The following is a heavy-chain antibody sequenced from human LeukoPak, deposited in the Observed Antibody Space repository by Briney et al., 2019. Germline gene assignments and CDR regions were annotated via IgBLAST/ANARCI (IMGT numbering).Heavy chain of an antibody. D-gene: IGHD3-22*01. Sequence: GASVKVSCKTSGYLFTTYGISWVRQAPGQGLEWMGRISGYSGKTNYAQKLQDRVTMTTDTSTNTAYMELRSLRSDDTAVYYCGRGPFYYDIDWGQGTLITVSS. CDR1: GYLFTTYG. CDR2: ISGYSGKT. J-gene: IGHJ4*02. CDR3: GRGPFYYDID. V-gene: IGHV1-18*01.